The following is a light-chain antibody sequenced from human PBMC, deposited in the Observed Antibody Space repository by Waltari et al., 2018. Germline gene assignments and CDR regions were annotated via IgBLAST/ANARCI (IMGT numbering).Light chain of an antibody. Sequence: QPPSASGTPGQRVTISCSGSSSNIGSNYLYWYQQLPGAAPKLLIYRNNQRPSGVPGRFSGSKSGTSASLAISGLRSEDEADYYCAAWDDSLSGRVFGGGTKLTVL. J-gene: IGLJ3*02. CDR3: AAWDDSLSGRV. CDR1: SSNIGSNY. V-gene: IGLV1-47*01. CDR2: RNN.